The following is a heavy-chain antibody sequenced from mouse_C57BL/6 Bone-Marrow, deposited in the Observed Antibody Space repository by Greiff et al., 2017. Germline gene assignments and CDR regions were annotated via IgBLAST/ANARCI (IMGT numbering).Heavy chain of an antibody. V-gene: IGHV1-81*01. CDR1: GYTFTSYG. CDR2: IYPRSGNT. D-gene: IGHD2-4*01. Sequence: VKLQQSGAELARPGASVKLSCKASGYTFTSYGISWVKQGTGQGLEWIGEIYPRSGNTYYNEKFKGKATLTADKSSSTAYMELRSLTSEDSAVYFCARDYDYECFDYWGQGTTLTVSS. CDR3: ARDYDYECFDY. J-gene: IGHJ2*01.